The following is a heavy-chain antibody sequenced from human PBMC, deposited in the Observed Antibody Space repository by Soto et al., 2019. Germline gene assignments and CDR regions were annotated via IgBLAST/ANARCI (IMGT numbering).Heavy chain of an antibody. CDR2: ISSSSSYI. Sequence: GGSLRLSCAASGFTFSSYSMNWVRQAPGKGLEWVSSISSSSSYIYYADSVKGRLTISRDNAKNSLYLQMNSLRAEDTAVYYCASSRYGDYAFDYWGQGTLVTVSS. D-gene: IGHD4-17*01. CDR1: GFTFSSYS. CDR3: ASSRYGDYAFDY. V-gene: IGHV3-21*01. J-gene: IGHJ4*02.